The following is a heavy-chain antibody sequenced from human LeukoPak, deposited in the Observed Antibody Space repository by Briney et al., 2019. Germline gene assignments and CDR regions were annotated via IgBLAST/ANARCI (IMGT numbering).Heavy chain of an antibody. CDR3: AKGWSYNNYFDY. Sequence: PGGSLRLSCAASGFTFDDYAMHWVRQAPGKGLEWVSGISWNSGSIGYADSVKGRFTISRDNAKNSLYLQMNSLRAEDTALYYCAKGWSYNNYFDYWGQGTLVTVSS. D-gene: IGHD3-10*01. V-gene: IGHV3-9*01. CDR1: GFTFDDYA. CDR2: ISWNSGSI. J-gene: IGHJ4*02.